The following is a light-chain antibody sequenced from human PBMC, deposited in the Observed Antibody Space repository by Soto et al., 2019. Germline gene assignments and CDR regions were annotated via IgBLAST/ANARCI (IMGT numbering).Light chain of an antibody. J-gene: IGKJ1*01. V-gene: IGKV3-15*01. CDR3: QQYDSWLVWT. CDR2: GAS. CDR1: QSVSSN. Sequence: EIVMTQSPATLSVSPGERATLSCRANQSVSSNLAWYQQKPGQAPRLLIYGASTRATAIPARFSGSGSGTEFTLNITSLQSEDIAVYYCQQYDSWLVWTFGQGTKV.